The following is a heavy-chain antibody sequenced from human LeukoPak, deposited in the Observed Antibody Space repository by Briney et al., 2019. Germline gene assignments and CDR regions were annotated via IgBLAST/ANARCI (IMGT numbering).Heavy chain of an antibody. J-gene: IGHJ4*02. D-gene: IGHD5-12*01. CDR1: GFTFSSYS. CDR2: ISSTNSYI. V-gene: IGHV3-21*01. Sequence: GGSLRLSCAASGFTFSSYSMNWVRQAPGKGLEWVSSISSTNSYIYYADSVKGRFTISRDNSKNTLYLQMNSLRGEDTAVYFCARGRNVVATSGYFDYWGQGTLVTVSS. CDR3: ARGRNVVATSGYFDY.